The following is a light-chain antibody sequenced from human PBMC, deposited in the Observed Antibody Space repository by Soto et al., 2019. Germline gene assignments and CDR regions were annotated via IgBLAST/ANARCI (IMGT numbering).Light chain of an antibody. CDR1: QSVLYSSNNQNY. CDR3: QQYYRSRT. CDR2: WAS. J-gene: IGKJ1*01. V-gene: IGKV4-1*01. Sequence: DIVMTQSPDSLAVSLGERATINCKSSQSVLYSSNNQNYLAWYQQKPGQPPRLLVYWASTRESGVPDRFSGGGSGTDFTLTITRLHAEDVAVYYCQQYYRSRTFGQGTKVEIK.